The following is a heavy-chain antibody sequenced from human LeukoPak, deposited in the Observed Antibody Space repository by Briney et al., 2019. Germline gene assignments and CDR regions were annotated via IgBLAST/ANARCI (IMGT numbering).Heavy chain of an antibody. V-gene: IGHV3-11*04. Sequence: SGGSLRLSCAASGFTFSDYNMRWVRQAPGKGLEWVSSISRSGSTKYYADSVKGRFTTSRDNAKNSLYLQMNSLRDEDTAVYYCVKGETRTSVTGFHSWGQGTLVTVSS. D-gene: IGHD1-1*01. CDR1: GFTFSDYN. J-gene: IGHJ4*02. CDR3: VKGETRTSVTGFHS. CDR2: ISRSGSTK.